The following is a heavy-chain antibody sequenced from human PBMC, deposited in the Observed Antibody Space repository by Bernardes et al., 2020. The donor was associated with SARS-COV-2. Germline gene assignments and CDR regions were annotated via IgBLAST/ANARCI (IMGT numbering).Heavy chain of an antibody. V-gene: IGHV3-74*01. D-gene: IGHD1-1*01. Sequence: GVSLRLSCSASGFIFTTYCMHWARQAPGRGLVWVSRITPDGRSADYADSVKGRFTISRDNAKNTVYLQMNSLRAEDTAVYYCSTGGNGVTAPGMDVWCQGTTVTVSS. CDR1: GFIFTTYC. CDR2: ITPDGRSA. CDR3: STGGNGVTAPGMDV. J-gene: IGHJ6*02.